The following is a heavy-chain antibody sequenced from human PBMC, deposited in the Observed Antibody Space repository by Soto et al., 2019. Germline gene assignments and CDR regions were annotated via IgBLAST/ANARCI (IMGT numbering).Heavy chain of an antibody. V-gene: IGHV1-58*01. D-gene: IGHD6-19*01. J-gene: IGHJ5*02. CDR3: ARSVLSIAVAGSRDNWFDP. CDR1: GFTFSTSA. CDR2: IVVGSGKT. Sequence: SVKVSCKASGFTFSTSAVQWVRQARGQRLEWIGWIVVGSGKTNYAQKFHERVTISRDMSTNTAYMELSSLRSEDTAVYYCARSVLSIAVAGSRDNWFDPWGQGTLVTVSS.